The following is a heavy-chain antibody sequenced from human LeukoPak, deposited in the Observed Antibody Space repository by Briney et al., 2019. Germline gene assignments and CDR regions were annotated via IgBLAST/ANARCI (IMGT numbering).Heavy chain of an antibody. J-gene: IGHJ3*02. CDR1: GGSISSSSYY. V-gene: IGHV4-39*07. CDR3: ARGFYDSSGYRRNAFDI. CDR2: IYYSGST. D-gene: IGHD3-22*01. Sequence: SETLSLTCTVSGGSISSSSYYWGWIRQPPGKGLEWIGSIYYSGSTYYNPSLKSRVTISVDTSKNQFSLKLSSVTAADTAVYYCARGFYDSSGYRRNAFDIWGQGTMVTVSS.